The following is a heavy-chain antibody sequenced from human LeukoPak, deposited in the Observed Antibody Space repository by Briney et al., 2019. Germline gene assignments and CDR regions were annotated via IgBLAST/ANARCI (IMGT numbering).Heavy chain of an antibody. D-gene: IGHD3-3*01. V-gene: IGHV4-4*07. CDR1: GGSISSYY. Sequence: PSETLSLTCTVSGGSISSYYWSWIRQPAGKGLEWIGHMYTSGTTNYNPSLKSRITMSLDTSKNQFSLRLSSVTAADTAVYYCARAVGSMFGVDWCFDLWGRGTLVTVSS. CDR3: ARAVGSMFGVDWCFDL. CDR2: MYTSGTT. J-gene: IGHJ2*01.